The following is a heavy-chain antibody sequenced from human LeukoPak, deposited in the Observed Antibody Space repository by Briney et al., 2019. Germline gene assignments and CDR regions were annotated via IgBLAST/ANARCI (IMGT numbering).Heavy chain of an antibody. D-gene: IGHD3-10*01. CDR2: INQDGSEK. V-gene: IGHV3-7*04. J-gene: IGHJ4*02. CDR3: ARAYYYDSTTYYNPTSSFDY. Sequence: GGSLRLSCAASGFIFSNYWMSWVRQAPGIGLEWVANINQDGSEKYYVDSVRGRFTVSRDNDKNSLYLQMNSLRAEDTAVYYCARAYYYDSTTYYNPTSSFDYWGQGTLVTVSS. CDR1: GFIFSNYW.